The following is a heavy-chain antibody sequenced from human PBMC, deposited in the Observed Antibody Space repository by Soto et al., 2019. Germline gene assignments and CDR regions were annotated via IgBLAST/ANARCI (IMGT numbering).Heavy chain of an antibody. D-gene: IGHD2-8*02. CDR3: ARGGASKSGHLWYFDL. Sequence: GVSLRLSCTASGFTFDTYTMNWLRQAPGRGLEWVSSISATTTYKYYADSVEGRFIISRDNARNSLYLQTNSLRAEDTAVYYCARGGASKSGHLWYFDLWGRGTLVTVSS. V-gene: IGHV3-21*01. CDR1: GFTFDTYT. CDR2: ISATTTYK. J-gene: IGHJ2*01.